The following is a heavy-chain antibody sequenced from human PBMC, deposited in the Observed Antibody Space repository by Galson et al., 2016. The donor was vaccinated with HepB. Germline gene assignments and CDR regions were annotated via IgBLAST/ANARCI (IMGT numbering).Heavy chain of an antibody. V-gene: IGHV3-64D*06. Sequence: SLRLSCAAPGFPFSDFAIHWVRQAPGKGLDYVSAISNDGITSYYADSVQGRFTISRDNSRNTLYLRMSRLRTDDTAVYFCVKGPRTLAGWFFDLWGRGTLVIVSS. D-gene: IGHD3-10*01. CDR3: VKGPRTLAGWFFDL. J-gene: IGHJ2*01. CDR2: ISNDGITS. CDR1: GFPFSDFA.